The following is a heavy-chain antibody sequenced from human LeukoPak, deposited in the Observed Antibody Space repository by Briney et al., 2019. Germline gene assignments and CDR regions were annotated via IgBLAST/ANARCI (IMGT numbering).Heavy chain of an antibody. CDR3: AREGRVGSCSGGSCYHDAFDI. D-gene: IGHD2-15*01. J-gene: IGHJ3*02. V-gene: IGHV3-48*01. CDR2: ISSSGGNT. Sequence: GGSLRLSCAASGFTFSSYTMNWVRQAPGKGLEWVSSISSSGGNTYYADSVKGRFTISRDNSKNTLYLQMNSLRAEDTAVYYCAREGRVGSCSGGSCYHDAFDIWGQGTMVTVSS. CDR1: GFTFSSYT.